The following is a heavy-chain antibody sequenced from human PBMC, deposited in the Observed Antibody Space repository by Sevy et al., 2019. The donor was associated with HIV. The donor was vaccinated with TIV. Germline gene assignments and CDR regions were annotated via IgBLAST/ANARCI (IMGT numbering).Heavy chain of an antibody. J-gene: IGHJ4*02. V-gene: IGHV1-24*01. CDR1: GYTLTELS. CDR2: FDPEDGET. CDR3: ATHIYDKGPFDY. Sequence: ASVKVSCKVSGYTLTELSMHWVRRAPGKGLEWMGGFDPEDGETIYAQKFQGRVTMTEDTSTDTAYMELSSLRSEDTAVYYCATHIYDKGPFDYWGQGTLVTVSS. D-gene: IGHD3-16*01.